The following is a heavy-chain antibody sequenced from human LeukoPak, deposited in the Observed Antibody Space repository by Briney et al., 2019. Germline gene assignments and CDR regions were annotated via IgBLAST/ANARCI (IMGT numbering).Heavy chain of an antibody. Sequence: ASVKVSCKVSGYTLTELSMHWVRQAPGKGLEWMGGFDPEDGETIYAQKFQGRVTMTEDTSTDTAYMELSSLRSEGTAVYYCATAPPVQYYYDSSGLYWGQGTLVTVSS. V-gene: IGHV1-24*01. CDR2: FDPEDGET. D-gene: IGHD3-22*01. CDR1: GYTLTELS. CDR3: ATAPPVQYYYDSSGLY. J-gene: IGHJ4*02.